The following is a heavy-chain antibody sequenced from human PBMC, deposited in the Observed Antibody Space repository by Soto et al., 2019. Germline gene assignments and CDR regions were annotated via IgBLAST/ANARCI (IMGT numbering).Heavy chain of an antibody. CDR2: IIPIFGTA. CDR3: ARAYSGRRSPYDY. D-gene: IGHD1-26*01. CDR1: GGTFRSYA. J-gene: IGHJ4*02. Sequence: GASVKVSCKASGGTFRSYAISWVRQAPGQGLEWMGGIIPIFGTANYAQKFQGRVTITADESTSTAYVELSSLRSEDTAVYYCARAYSGRRSPYDYWGQGTLVTVSS. V-gene: IGHV1-69*13.